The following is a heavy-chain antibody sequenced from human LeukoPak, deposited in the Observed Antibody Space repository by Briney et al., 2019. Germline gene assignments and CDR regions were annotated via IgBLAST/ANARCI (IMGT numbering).Heavy chain of an antibody. CDR3: AAGSRGPTQPHYFDY. CDR1: GYTFTSYG. Sequence: ASVKVSCKASGYTFTSYGISWVRQAPGQGLEWMGWISAYNGNTNYAQKLQGRVTMTTDTSTSTAYMELRNLRSDDTAVYYCAAGSRGPTQPHYFDYWGQGTLVTVSS. V-gene: IGHV1-18*01. J-gene: IGHJ4*02. CDR2: ISAYNGNT. D-gene: IGHD3-10*01.